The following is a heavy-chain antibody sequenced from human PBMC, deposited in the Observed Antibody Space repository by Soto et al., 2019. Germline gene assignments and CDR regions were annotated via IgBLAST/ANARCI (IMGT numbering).Heavy chain of an antibody. D-gene: IGHD2-15*01. Sequence: GGSLRLSCAASGFSFSDHYMDWVRQAPGKGLEWVGRIRKKTNGYTTEYAASVKGRFTISRDDSKNSLYLQMNSLKSEDTAVYYCARHGGLCSGGACYGAFDVWGQGTTVTVSS. CDR3: ARHGGLCSGGACYGAFDV. V-gene: IGHV3-72*01. J-gene: IGHJ3*01. CDR1: GFSFSDHY. CDR2: IRKKTNGYTT.